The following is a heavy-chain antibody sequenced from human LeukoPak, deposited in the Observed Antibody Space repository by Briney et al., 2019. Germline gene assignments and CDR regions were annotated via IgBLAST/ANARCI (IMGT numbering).Heavy chain of an antibody. D-gene: IGHD4-17*01. V-gene: IGHV1-2*02. Sequence: GASVKVSCKTFGYTFTSHYMHWVRQAPGQGLEWMGWINPSSGDSNYAQKFQGRVTMTRDTSIGTAYMEVSRLRSDDTAVYYCARPIDYGDFRTFFYWGQGTLVTVSS. CDR3: ARPIDYGDFRTFFY. CDR1: GYTFTSHY. CDR2: INPSSGDS. J-gene: IGHJ4*02.